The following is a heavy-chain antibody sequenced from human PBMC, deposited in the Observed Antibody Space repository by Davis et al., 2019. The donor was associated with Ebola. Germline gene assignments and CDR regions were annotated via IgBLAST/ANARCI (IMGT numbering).Heavy chain of an antibody. Sequence: GGSLRLSCAASGFTVSSNYMSWVRQAPGKGLEWVSVIYSGGSTYYADSVKGRFTISRHNSKNTLYLQMNSLRAEDTAVYYCAREVREWFGELLHRYNWFDPWGQGTLVTVSS. CDR1: GFTVSSNY. CDR2: IYSGGST. J-gene: IGHJ5*02. V-gene: IGHV3-53*04. D-gene: IGHD3-10*01. CDR3: AREVREWFGELLHRYNWFDP.